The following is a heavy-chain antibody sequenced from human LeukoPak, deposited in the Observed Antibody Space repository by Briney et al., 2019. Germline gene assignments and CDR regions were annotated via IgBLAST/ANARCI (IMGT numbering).Heavy chain of an antibody. D-gene: IGHD3-10*01. CDR3: ARDENYGFDY. V-gene: IGHV4-30-4*07. Sequence: SETLSLTCAVSGVAISRGGYAWNWIRQPPGKGLEWIAYIYHSGTTYYNPSLKSRATISVDTSKNQFSLKLSSVTAADTAVYYCARDENYGFDYWGQGTLVTVSS. CDR2: IYHSGTT. CDR1: GVAISRGGYA. J-gene: IGHJ4*02.